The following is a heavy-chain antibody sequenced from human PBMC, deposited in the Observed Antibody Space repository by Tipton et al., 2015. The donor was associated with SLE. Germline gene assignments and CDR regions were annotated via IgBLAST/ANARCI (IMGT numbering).Heavy chain of an antibody. D-gene: IGHD6-13*01. J-gene: IGHJ6*02. CDR1: GFVFSSYW. CDR3: ARGTSTWSYYYYFGMDI. CDR2: IKQDGSEK. Sequence: SLRLSCAASGFVFSSYWMSWVRQAPGKGLEWVANIKQDGSEKYYVDSVKGRFSISRDNAGNSVYLQLNSLRAEDTAVYYCARGTSTWSYYYYFGMDIWGQGTTVTVSS. V-gene: IGHV3-7*04.